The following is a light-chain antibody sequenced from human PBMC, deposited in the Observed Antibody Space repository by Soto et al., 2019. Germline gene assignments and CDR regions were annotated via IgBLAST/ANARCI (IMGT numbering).Light chain of an antibody. CDR2: EVS. J-gene: IGLJ1*01. Sequence: LTQPASVSGSPGQSITIPCTGTSSDVGSYHLVSWYRHHPGKAPELMIFEVSKRPSGVSNRFSDSKSGNTASLTISGLQAEDEADYYCCSYARGSTYVFGTGTKVTVL. CDR3: CSYARGSTYV. V-gene: IGLV2-23*02. CDR1: SSDVGSYHL.